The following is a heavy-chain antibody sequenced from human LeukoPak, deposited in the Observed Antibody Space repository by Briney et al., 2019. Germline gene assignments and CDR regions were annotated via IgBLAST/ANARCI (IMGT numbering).Heavy chain of an antibody. J-gene: IGHJ6*03. CDR2: IYNSGNT. Sequence: SETLSLTCSVSGGSMSRYYWSWIRQPAGKRLEWIGRIYNSGNTNYNPSLKSRVTMSLDTPKNQFSLRLSSVIAADTAVYYCARSGTFDQSAGFYYYYMDVWGRGTTVTVSS. D-gene: IGHD1-26*01. CDR1: GGSMSRYY. V-gene: IGHV4-4*07. CDR3: ARSGTFDQSAGFYYYYMDV.